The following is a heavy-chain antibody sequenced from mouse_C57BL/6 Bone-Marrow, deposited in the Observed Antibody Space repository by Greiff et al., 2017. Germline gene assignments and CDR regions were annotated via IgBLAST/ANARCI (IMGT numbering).Heavy chain of an antibody. J-gene: IGHJ4*01. V-gene: IGHV1-39*01. CDR3: DTYNSNCYYAMDY. CDR2: INPNYGTT. D-gene: IGHD2-5*01. Sequence: VQLQQSGPELVKPGASVKISCKASGYSFTDYNMNWVKQSNGKSLEWIGVINPNYGTTSYNQKFKGKATLTVDQSSSTAYMQLNSLTSEDSAVYDCDTYNSNCYYAMDYGGQGTSVTVSA. CDR1: GYSFTDYN.